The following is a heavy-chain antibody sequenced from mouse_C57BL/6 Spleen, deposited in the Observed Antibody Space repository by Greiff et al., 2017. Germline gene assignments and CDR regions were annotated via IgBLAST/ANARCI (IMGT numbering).Heavy chain of an antibody. Sequence: QVQLKESGAELVKPGASVKISCKASGYAFSRYWMNWVKQRPGKGLEWIGQIYPGDGDTNYNGKFKGKATLTADKSSSTAYMQLSSLTSEDSAVYFCARSVITTYFDVWGTGTTVTVSS. CDR3: ARSVITTYFDV. V-gene: IGHV1-80*01. CDR1: GYAFSRYW. CDR2: IYPGDGDT. D-gene: IGHD2-4*01. J-gene: IGHJ1*03.